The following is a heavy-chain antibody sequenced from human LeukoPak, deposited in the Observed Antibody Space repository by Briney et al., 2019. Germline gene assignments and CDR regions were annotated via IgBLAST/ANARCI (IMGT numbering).Heavy chain of an antibody. D-gene: IGHD3-22*01. CDR1: GDSVNYNLYY. V-gene: IGHV4-39*07. J-gene: IGHJ3*02. CDR3: ASLADWYYYDDSGYPLGAFDI. CDR2: IYYTGDT. Sequence: SETLSLTCSVSGDSVNYNLYYWGWVRQSPGKELEWIGTIYYTGDTYYNPSLKSRVTLSVDTSKSHFSLKLTSVTAADTAVYYCASLADWYYYDDSGYPLGAFDIWGQGTMVTVSS.